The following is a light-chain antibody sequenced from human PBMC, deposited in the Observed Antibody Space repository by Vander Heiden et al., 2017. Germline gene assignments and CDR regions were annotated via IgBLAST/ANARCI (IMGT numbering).Light chain of an antibody. CDR3: LQRYSTPELT. CDR2: AAS. J-gene: IGKJ4*01. Sequence: DIQTTQSPSSMSASVGDRVTITCRASQSISSYLNWYQQKPGKAPKLLIYAASSLQSGVPSRFSGSGSGTDFTLTISSLLPEDFATYYCLQRYSTPELTFGGGTKVEIK. V-gene: IGKV1-39*01. CDR1: QSISSY.